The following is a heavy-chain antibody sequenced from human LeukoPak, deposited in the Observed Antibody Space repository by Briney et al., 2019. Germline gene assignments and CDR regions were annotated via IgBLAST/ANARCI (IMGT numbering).Heavy chain of an antibody. Sequence: GGSLRLSCAASGFTFSSYWMNWVRQAPGKGLVWVSRINGDGSSTTYADSVKGRFTISRDNAKNTLYMQMNSLRAEDTAVYYCARGGTDDDFDIWGQGTMVTVSS. J-gene: IGHJ3*02. V-gene: IGHV3-74*01. CDR3: ARGGTDDDFDI. CDR2: INGDGSST. D-gene: IGHD1-26*01. CDR1: GFTFSSYW.